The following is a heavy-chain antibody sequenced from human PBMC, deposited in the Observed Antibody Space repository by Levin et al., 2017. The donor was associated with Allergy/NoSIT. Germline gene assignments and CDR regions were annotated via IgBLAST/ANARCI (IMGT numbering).Heavy chain of an antibody. D-gene: IGHD5-24*01. V-gene: IGHV4-34*01. CDR3: ARGGRRDGYNRLFDY. CDR2: INHSGST. CDR1: GGSFSGYY. Sequence: TGGSLRLSCAVYGGSFSGYYWSWIRQPPGKGLEWIGEINHSGSTNYNPSLKSRVTISVDTSKNQFSLKLSSVTAADTAVYYCARGGRRDGYNRLFDYWGQGTLVTVSS. J-gene: IGHJ4*02.